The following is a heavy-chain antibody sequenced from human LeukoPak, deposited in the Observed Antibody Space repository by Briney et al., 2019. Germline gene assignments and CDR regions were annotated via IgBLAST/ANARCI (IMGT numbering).Heavy chain of an antibody. J-gene: IGHJ5*02. CDR3: ASEPRYSSSYFLDP. D-gene: IGHD6-13*01. V-gene: IGHV4-39*01. Sequence: SETLSLTCTVSGGSISSSSYYWGWIRQPPGKGLEWVGSIYYSGSTYYNPSLKSRVTISVDTSKNQFSLKLSSVTAADTAVYYCASEPRYSSSYFLDPWGQGTLVTVSS. CDR1: GGSISSSSYY. CDR2: IYYSGST.